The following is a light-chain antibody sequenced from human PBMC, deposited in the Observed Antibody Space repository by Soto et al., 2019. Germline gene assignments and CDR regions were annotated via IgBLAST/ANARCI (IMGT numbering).Light chain of an antibody. J-gene: IGKJ5*01. CDR2: GAS. CDR1: QSVISN. V-gene: IGKV3-20*01. Sequence: EIFVTHSPAILSVSPGESVTLSCRASQSVISNLAWYQQKLGQAPRLLIYGASSRATGIPDRISGTGSGTDFTLTISRLEPEDFAVYYCQQYGDSLITFGQGTRLEIK. CDR3: QQYGDSLIT.